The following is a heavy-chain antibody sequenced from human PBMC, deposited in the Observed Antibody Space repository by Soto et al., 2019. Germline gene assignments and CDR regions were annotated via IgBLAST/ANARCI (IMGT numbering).Heavy chain of an antibody. D-gene: IGHD3-22*01. J-gene: IGHJ6*02. CDR1: GGSFSGYY. Sequence: SETLSLTCAVYGGSFSGYYWSWIRQPPGKGLEWIGEINHSGSTNYNPSLKSRVTISVDTSKNQFSPKLSSVTAADTAVYYCARITRITMIVVPPQDVWGQGTTVTVSS. V-gene: IGHV4-34*01. CDR2: INHSGST. CDR3: ARITRITMIVVPPQDV.